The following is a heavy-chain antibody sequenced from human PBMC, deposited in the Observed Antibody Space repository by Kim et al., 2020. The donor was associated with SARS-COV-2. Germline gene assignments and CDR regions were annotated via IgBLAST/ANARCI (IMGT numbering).Heavy chain of an antibody. CDR3: AKVPPKGVGAPLYYMDV. Sequence: GGSLRLSCAASGFTFSSYAMSWVRQAPGKGLEWVSAISGSGGSTYYADSVKGRFTISRDNSKNTLYLQMNSLRAEDTAVYYCAKVPPKGVGAPLYYMDVWGKGTTVTVSS. CDR1: GFTFSSYA. J-gene: IGHJ6*03. V-gene: IGHV3-23*01. CDR2: ISGSGGST. D-gene: IGHD1-26*01.